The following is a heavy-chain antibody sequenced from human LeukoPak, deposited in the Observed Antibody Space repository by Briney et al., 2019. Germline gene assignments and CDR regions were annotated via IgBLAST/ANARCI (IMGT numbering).Heavy chain of an antibody. J-gene: IGHJ4*02. Sequence: PGGSLRLSCAASAFTFSTYWMSWVRQAPGKGLEWVANMNQDGSEKHYVDSVKGRFTISRDNAKNSLSLQMNSLRVDDTAVYYCARDFCDSTRCFLPDYWGQGTLVTVSS. D-gene: IGHD2-2*01. CDR3: ARDFCDSTRCFLPDY. CDR2: MNQDGSEK. V-gene: IGHV3-7*01. CDR1: AFTFSTYW.